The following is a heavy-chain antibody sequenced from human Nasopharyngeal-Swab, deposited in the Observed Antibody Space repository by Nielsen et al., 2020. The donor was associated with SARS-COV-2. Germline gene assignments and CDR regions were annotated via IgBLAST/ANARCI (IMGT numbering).Heavy chain of an antibody. J-gene: IGHJ6*02. CDR1: GYTFTSYD. CDR3: ASACSSTSCSHYYYGMDV. Sequence: ASVKVSCKASGYTFTSYDINWVRQATGQGLEWMGWMNPNSGNTGYAQKFQGRVTITRNTSISTAYMELSSLRSEDTAVYYCASACSSTSCSHYYYGMDVWGQGTTVTVSS. CDR2: MNPNSGNT. D-gene: IGHD2-2*01. V-gene: IGHV1-8*01.